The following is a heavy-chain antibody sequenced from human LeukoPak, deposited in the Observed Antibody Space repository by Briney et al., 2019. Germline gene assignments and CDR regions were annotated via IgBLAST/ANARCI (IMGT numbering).Heavy chain of an antibody. CDR1: GFSVTNNY. CDR2: IYSGGGT. D-gene: IGHD2-15*01. CDR3: ARGDKVAGDYFDY. V-gene: IGHV3-53*01. Sequence: GSLRLFCAVSGFSVTNNYTTWVRQAPGKGLEFVSLIYSGGGTYYADSVRGRFTISRDSSKNTLYLQMNSLRAEDTAVYYCARGDKVAGDYFDYWGQGALTMVSS. J-gene: IGHJ4*02.